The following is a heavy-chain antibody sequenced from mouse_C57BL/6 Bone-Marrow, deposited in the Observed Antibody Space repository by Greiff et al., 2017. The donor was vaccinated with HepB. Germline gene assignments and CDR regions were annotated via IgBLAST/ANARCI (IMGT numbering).Heavy chain of an antibody. CDR2: INYDGSST. V-gene: IGHV5-16*01. CDR3: ARDPGSPHWYFDV. CDR1: GFTFSDYY. D-gene: IGHD1-1*02. Sequence: EVKVVESEGGLVQPGSSMKLSCTASGFTFSDYYMAWVRQVPEKGLEWVANINYDGSSTYYLDSLKSRFIISRDNAKNILYLQMSSLKSEDTATYYCARDPGSPHWYFDVWGTGTTVTVSS. J-gene: IGHJ1*03.